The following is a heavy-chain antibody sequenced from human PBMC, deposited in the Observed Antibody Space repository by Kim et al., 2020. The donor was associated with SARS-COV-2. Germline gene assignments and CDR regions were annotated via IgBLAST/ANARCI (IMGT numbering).Heavy chain of an antibody. D-gene: IGHD3-22*01. J-gene: IGHJ4*02. CDR2: INAGNGNT. V-gene: IGHV1-3*01. CDR3: ARVGSYYYDSSGYPFDY. Sequence: ASVKVSCKASGYTFTSYAMHWVRQAPGQRLEWMGWINAGNGNTKYSQKFQGRVTITRDTSASTAYMELSSLRSEDTAVYYCARVGSYYYDSSGYPFDYWGQGTLVTVSS. CDR1: GYTFTSYA.